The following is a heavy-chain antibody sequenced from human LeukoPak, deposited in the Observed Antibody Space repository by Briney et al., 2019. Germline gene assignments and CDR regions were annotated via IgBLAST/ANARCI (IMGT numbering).Heavy chain of an antibody. Sequence: GGSLRLSCAASGFTFSSHFFNWVRQAPGKGLEWVSSIDTDNYMYYADSVKGRFTISRDNAKNSLFLQMNSLRADDTAVYCCARLGGSFSDYWGQGVLVTVSS. CDR2: IDTDNYM. D-gene: IGHD1-26*01. CDR3: ARLGGSFSDY. CDR1: GFTFSSHF. J-gene: IGHJ4*02. V-gene: IGHV3-69-1*01.